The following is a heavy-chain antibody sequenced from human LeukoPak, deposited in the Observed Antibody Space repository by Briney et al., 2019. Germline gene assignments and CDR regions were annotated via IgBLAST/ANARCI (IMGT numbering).Heavy chain of an antibody. CDR3: ARGDSSGYYPLWY. D-gene: IGHD3-22*01. V-gene: IGHV3-21*04. Sequence: GGSLRLSCAASGFTFSSHNMNWVRQAPGKGLEWVSSISSSSSYIYYADSVKGRFTISRDNSKNTLYLQMNSLRAEDTAVYYCARGDSSGYYPLWYWGQGTLVTVSS. CDR1: GFTFSSHN. J-gene: IGHJ4*02. CDR2: ISSSSSYI.